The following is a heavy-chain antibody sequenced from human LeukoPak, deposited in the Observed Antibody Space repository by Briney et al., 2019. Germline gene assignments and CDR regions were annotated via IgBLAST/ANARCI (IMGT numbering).Heavy chain of an antibody. Sequence: GGSLRLSCAASGFTFSSYSMNWVRQAPGKGLEWVSYISSSSSTIYYADSVKGRFTISRDNAKNSLYLQMNSLRDEDTAVYYCARGRTYYDFWSGESSNWYDPWGQGTLVTVSS. V-gene: IGHV3-48*02. D-gene: IGHD3-3*01. J-gene: IGHJ5*02. CDR3: ARGRTYYDFWSGESSNWYDP. CDR1: GFTFSSYS. CDR2: ISSSSSTI.